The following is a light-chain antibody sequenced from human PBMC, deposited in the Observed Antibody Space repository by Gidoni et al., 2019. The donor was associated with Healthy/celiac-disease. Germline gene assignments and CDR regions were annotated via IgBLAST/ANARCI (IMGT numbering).Light chain of an antibody. CDR1: QSISDW. V-gene: IGKV1-5*03. J-gene: IGKJ1*01. Sequence: DIQMTQSPSTLSASVGDRVTITCRASQSISDWLAWYQQKPGEAPNLLIYKASRLESGVPSRFSGSESGTEFALTISSLQPNDLATYYCQHYGSLWTFGQGTKVEIK. CDR2: KAS. CDR3: QHYGSLWT.